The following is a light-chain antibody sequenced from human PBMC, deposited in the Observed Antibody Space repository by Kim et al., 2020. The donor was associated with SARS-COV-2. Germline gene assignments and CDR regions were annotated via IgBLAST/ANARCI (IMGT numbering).Light chain of an antibody. J-gene: IGKJ1*01. Sequence: EIVLTQSPATLSLSPWERATLSCRASQSVGSHLVWYQQKFGQAPRLLVYDASNRATGIPARFSGSGSGTDFTLTISSLEPEDFAVYYCQQRRNSWTFGQGTKVDIK. CDR1: QSVGSH. V-gene: IGKV3-11*01. CDR2: DAS. CDR3: QQRRNSWT.